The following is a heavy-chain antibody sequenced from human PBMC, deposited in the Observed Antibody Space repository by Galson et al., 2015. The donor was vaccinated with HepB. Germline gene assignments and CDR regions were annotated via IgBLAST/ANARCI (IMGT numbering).Heavy chain of an antibody. D-gene: IGHD3-10*01. CDR2: INHSGST. CDR1: GGSFSGYY. J-gene: IGHJ2*01. CDR3: ARRRRAWGVHYWYFDL. Sequence: TLSLTCAVYGGSFSGYYWSWIRQPPGKGLEWIGEINHSGSTNYNPSLKSRVTISVDTSKNQFSLKLSSVTAADTAVYYCARRRRAWGVHYWYFDLWGRGTLVTVSS. V-gene: IGHV4-34*01.